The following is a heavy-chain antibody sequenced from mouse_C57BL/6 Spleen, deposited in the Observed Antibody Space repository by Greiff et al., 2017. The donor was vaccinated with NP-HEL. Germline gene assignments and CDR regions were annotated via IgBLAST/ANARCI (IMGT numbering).Heavy chain of an antibody. D-gene: IGHD2-4*01. CDR2: IDPSDSET. CDR3: ARAGDYDFAMDY. Sequence: VQLQQPGAELVRPGSSVKLSCKASGYTFTSYWMHWVKQRPIQGLEWIGNIDPSDSETHYNQKFKDKATLTEDKSSSTAYMQLSSLTSEDSAVYYCARAGDYDFAMDYWGQGTSVTVSS. J-gene: IGHJ4*01. V-gene: IGHV1-52*01. CDR1: GYTFTSYW.